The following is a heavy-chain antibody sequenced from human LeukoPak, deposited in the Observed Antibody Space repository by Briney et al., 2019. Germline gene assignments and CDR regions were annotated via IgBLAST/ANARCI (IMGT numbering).Heavy chain of an antibody. CDR2: IYPGDYDT. CDR3: VLAGSGSYYFDY. D-gene: IGHD3-10*01. Sequence: KHGESLKISCKGFGYRFTNYWIGWVRQMPGKGLEWMGIIYPGDYDTRYSPSFQGQVTISADKSINTAYLQWSSLKASDTAMYYCVLAGSGSYYFDYWGQGILVTVSS. J-gene: IGHJ4*02. V-gene: IGHV5-51*01. CDR1: GYRFTNYW.